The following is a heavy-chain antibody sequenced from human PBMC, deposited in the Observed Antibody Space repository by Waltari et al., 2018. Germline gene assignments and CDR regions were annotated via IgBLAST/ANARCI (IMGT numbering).Heavy chain of an antibody. J-gene: IGHJ5*02. CDR3: ARDRKGIAVAGGWFDP. Sequence: QVQLVQSGAEVKKPGASVKVSCKASGYTFTGYYMHWVRQAPGQGLEWMGRINPNSGGTNYAQKFQGRVTMTRDTSISTAYMELSRLRSDDTAVYYCARDRKGIAVAGGWFDPWGQGTLVTVSS. CDR1: GYTFTGYY. CDR2: INPNSGGT. V-gene: IGHV1-2*06. D-gene: IGHD6-19*01.